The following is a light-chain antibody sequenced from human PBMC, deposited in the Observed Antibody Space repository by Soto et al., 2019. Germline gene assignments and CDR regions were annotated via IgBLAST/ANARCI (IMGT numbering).Light chain of an antibody. Sequence: QSVLTQPPSVSGAPGQGITISCTGTRSNLGAGYDVHWYQQLPGAAPKLLIDANNKRPSGVLDRFSGSKSGTSASLAITGLQAEDEADYYCRSYDNSLSGAWVFGGGTKLTVL. CDR3: RSYDNSLSGAWV. CDR2: ANN. J-gene: IGLJ3*02. V-gene: IGLV1-40*01. CDR1: RSNLGAGYD.